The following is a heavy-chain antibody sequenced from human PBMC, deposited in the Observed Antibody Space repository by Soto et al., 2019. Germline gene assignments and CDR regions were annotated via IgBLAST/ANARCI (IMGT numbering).Heavy chain of an antibody. CDR2: IIPILGIA. J-gene: IGHJ4*01. D-gene: IGHD3-16*02. CDR1: GGTFSSYT. Sequence: GASVKVSCKASGGTFSSYTISWVRQAPGQGLEWMGRIIPILGIANYAQKFQGRVTITADKSTSTAYMELSSLRSEDTAVYYCTTDSYITIVIIRFDYWGHGTLVTVSS. V-gene: IGHV1-69*04. CDR3: TTDSYITIVIIRFDY.